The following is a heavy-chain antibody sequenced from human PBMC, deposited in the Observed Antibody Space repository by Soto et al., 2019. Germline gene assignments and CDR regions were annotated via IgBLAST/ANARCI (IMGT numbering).Heavy chain of an antibody. CDR2: IYYSGST. J-gene: IGHJ6*02. Sequence: SETLSLTCTVSGGSISSSSYYWGWIRQPPGKGLEWIGSIYYSGSTYYNPSLKSRVTISVDTSKNQFSLKLSSVTAADTAVYYCARQGHLGAAGTMGYYYYYGMDVWGQGTTVTVSS. CDR1: GGSISSSSYY. V-gene: IGHV4-39*01. D-gene: IGHD6-13*01. CDR3: ARQGHLGAAGTMGYYYYYGMDV.